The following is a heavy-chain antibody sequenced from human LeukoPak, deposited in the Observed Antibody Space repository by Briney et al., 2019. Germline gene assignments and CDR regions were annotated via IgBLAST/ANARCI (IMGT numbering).Heavy chain of an antibody. Sequence: GGSLRLSCAASGFTFSSYAMSWVRQAPGKGLEWVSAISGSGGSTYYADSVKGRFTISRDNSKNTLYLQMNSLRAEDTAVYYCARKGVASIGPSHFDYWGQGTLVTVSS. CDR2: ISGSGGST. CDR3: ARKGVASIGPSHFDY. J-gene: IGHJ4*02. D-gene: IGHD3-22*01. V-gene: IGHV3-23*01. CDR1: GFTFSSYA.